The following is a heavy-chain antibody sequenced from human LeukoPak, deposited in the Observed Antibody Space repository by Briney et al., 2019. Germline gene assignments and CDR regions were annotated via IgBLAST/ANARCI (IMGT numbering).Heavy chain of an antibody. CDR3: ARDYDYIWGSYFGY. D-gene: IGHD3-16*01. CDR1: GFTFSDYA. CDR2: IYSGGST. V-gene: IGHV3-53*01. J-gene: IGHJ4*02. Sequence: GGSLRLSCAASGFTFSDYAMSWVRQGPGKGLEWVSFIYSGGSTHYADSVKGRFTISRDNSKNTVYLQMNSLRAEDTAVYYCARDYDYIWGSYFGYWGQGTLVTVSS.